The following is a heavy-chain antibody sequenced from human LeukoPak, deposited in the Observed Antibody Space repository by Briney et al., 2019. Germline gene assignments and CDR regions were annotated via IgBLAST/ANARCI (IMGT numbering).Heavy chain of an antibody. CDR3: ARSPLYGGNSYYYYGMDV. Sequence: PGGSLRLSCAASGFTFSSYAMSWVRQAPGKGLEWVSAISGSGGSTYYADSVKGRFTISRDNSKNTLYLQMNSLRAEDTAVYYCARSPLYGGNSYYYYGMDVWGQGTTVTVSS. V-gene: IGHV3-23*01. CDR1: GFTFSSYA. J-gene: IGHJ6*02. CDR2: ISGSGGST. D-gene: IGHD4-23*01.